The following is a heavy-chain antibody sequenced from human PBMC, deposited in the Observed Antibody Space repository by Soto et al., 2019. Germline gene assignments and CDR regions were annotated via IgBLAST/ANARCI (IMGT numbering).Heavy chain of an antibody. D-gene: IGHD5-18*01. Sequence: GPSVKVSCKASGYTFTSYGISWVRRAPGQGLEWMGWISAYNGNTNYAQKLQGRVTMTTDTSTSTAYMELRSLRSDDTAVYYCARGARTAMVPEAFDIWGQGTMVTVSS. CDR3: ARGARTAMVPEAFDI. J-gene: IGHJ3*02. V-gene: IGHV1-18*01. CDR2: ISAYNGNT. CDR1: GYTFTSYG.